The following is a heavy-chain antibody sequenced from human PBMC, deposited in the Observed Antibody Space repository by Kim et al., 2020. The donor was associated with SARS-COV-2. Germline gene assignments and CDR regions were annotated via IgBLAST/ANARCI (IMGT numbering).Heavy chain of an antibody. D-gene: IGHD3-10*01. CDR3: ARFAPWHYYGSGTAVSWFDP. CDR1: GGSFSGYY. J-gene: IGHJ5*02. V-gene: IGHV4-34*01. CDR2: INHSGST. Sequence: SETLSLTCAVYGGSFSGYYWSWIRQPPGKGLEWIGEINHSGSTNYNPSLKSRVTISVDTSKNQFSLKLSSVTAADTAVYYCARFAPWHYYGSGTAVSWFDPWGQGTLVTVSS.